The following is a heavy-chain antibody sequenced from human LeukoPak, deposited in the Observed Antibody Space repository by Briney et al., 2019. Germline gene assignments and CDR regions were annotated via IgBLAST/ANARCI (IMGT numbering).Heavy chain of an antibody. CDR1: GGSISSSSYY. Sequence: PSETLSLTCTVSGGSISSSSYYWGWIRQPPGKGLEWIGSIYYSGSTYYNPSLKSRVTISVDTSKNQCSLRLSSVTAADTAVYYCARPDYGDYVYAFDIWGQGTMVTVSS. J-gene: IGHJ3*02. D-gene: IGHD4-17*01. V-gene: IGHV4-39*01. CDR2: IYYSGST. CDR3: ARPDYGDYVYAFDI.